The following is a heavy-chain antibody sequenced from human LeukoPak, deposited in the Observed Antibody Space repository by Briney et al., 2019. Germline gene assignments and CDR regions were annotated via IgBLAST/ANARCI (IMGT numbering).Heavy chain of an antibody. J-gene: IGHJ4*02. CDR3: AKDWGDSSGYYYLKLDYFDY. CDR1: GFTFSSYA. V-gene: IGHV3-23*01. CDR2: ISGSGGST. D-gene: IGHD3-22*01. Sequence: PGASLRPSCAASGFTFSSYAMSWVRQAPGKGLEWVSAISGSGGSTYYADSVKGRFTISRDNSKNTLYLQMNSLRAEDTAVYYCAKDWGDSSGYYYLKLDYFDYWGQGTLVTVSS.